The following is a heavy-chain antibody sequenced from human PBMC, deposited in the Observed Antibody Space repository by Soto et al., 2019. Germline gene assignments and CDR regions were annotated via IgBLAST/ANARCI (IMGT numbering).Heavy chain of an antibody. D-gene: IGHD5-18*01. CDR2: IIPIFGTA. CDR3: ARGGTGDTAMVGYYYGMDV. V-gene: IGHV1-69*13. J-gene: IGHJ6*02. CDR1: GGTFSSYA. Sequence: SVKVSCKASGGTFSSYAISWVRQAPGQGLEWMGGIIPIFGTANYAQKFRGRVTITADESTSTAYMELSSLRSEDTAVYYCARGGTGDTAMVGYYYGMDVWGQGTTVTVSS.